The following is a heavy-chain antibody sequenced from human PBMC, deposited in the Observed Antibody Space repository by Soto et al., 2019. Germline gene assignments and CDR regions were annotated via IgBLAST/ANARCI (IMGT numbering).Heavy chain of an antibody. CDR3: IAAAEEDFDY. D-gene: IGHD6-25*01. J-gene: IGHJ4*02. Sequence: GGSLRLSCVASGFTFNSYAMRWVRQAPGKGLEWVAVISDDGGSKYYADSVKGRFTISRDNSKNTLYLQMNSLRAEDTAVYWGIAAAEEDFDYWGQGTLVTVSS. CDR2: ISDDGGSK. V-gene: IGHV3-30-3*01. CDR1: GFTFNSYA.